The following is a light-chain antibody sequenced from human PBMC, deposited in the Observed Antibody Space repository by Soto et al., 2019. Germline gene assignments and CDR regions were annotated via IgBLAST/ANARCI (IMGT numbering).Light chain of an antibody. Sequence: QSVLTQPPSASGTPGQRVTISCSGSSSNIGSNYVYWYQQFPGTAPKLLIYKDDQRPSGVPGRFSGSKSGTSASLAISGLRSEDEADYYCETWDDRLGGAVVFGGGTKVTVL. CDR3: ETWDDRLGGAVV. CDR1: SSNIGSNY. CDR2: KDD. V-gene: IGLV1-47*01. J-gene: IGLJ2*01.